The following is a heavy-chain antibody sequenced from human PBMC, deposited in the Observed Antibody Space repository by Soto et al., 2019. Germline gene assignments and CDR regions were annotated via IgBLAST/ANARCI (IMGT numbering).Heavy chain of an antibody. V-gene: IGHV4-30-4*01. CDR1: GGSIRSGDYY. Sequence: LSVTCSVSGGSIRSGDYYWSWIRQPPGKGLEWIGYIYYSGSTYYNPSLKSRVTISVDTSKNQFSLKLSSVTAADTAVYYCARYYKVTYYFDYWGQGTLVTVS. CDR3: ARYYKVTYYFDY. D-gene: IGHD3-10*01. CDR2: IYYSGST. J-gene: IGHJ4*02.